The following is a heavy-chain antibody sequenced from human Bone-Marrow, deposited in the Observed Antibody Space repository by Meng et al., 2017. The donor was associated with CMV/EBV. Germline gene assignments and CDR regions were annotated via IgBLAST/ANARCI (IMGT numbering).Heavy chain of an antibody. CDR1: GYTFTGYS. V-gene: IGHV1-2*02. Sequence: ASVKVSCKASGYTFTGYSIFWVRQAPGQGLEWMGWINPNSGGTNYAQKFQGRVTMTRDTSISTAYMELSRLRSDDTAVYFCARWDPGKNVFDIWGQGTMVTVSS. D-gene: IGHD1-26*01. CDR3: ARWDPGKNVFDI. J-gene: IGHJ3*02. CDR2: INPNSGGT.